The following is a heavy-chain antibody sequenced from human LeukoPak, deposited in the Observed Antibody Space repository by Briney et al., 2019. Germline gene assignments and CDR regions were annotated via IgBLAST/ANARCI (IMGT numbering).Heavy chain of an antibody. V-gene: IGHV3-15*01. J-gene: IGHJ4*02. CDR3: AKEVIRAAAGSEVDY. CDR1: GFTFSSYA. CDR2: IKSKTDGGTT. D-gene: IGHD6-13*01. Sequence: GGSLRLSCAASGFTFSSYAMSWVRQAPGKGLEWVGRIKSKTDGGTTDYAAPVKGRFTISRDDSKNTLYLQMNSLKTEDTAVYYCAKEVIRAAAGSEVDYWGQGTLVTVSS.